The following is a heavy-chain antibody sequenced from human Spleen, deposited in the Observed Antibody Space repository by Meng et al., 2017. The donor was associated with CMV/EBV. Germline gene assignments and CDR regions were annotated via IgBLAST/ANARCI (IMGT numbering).Heavy chain of an antibody. CDR3: ARWVAARRYFDY. V-gene: IGHV3-30-3*01. D-gene: IGHD6-6*01. CDR2: ISYDGSNK. Sequence: GEYLKISCAASGFTFSSYAMHWVRQAPGKGLEWVAVISYDGSNKYYADSVKGRFTISRDNSKNTLYLQMNSLRAEDTAVYYCARWVAARRYFDYWGQGTLVTVSS. CDR1: GFTFSSYA. J-gene: IGHJ4*02.